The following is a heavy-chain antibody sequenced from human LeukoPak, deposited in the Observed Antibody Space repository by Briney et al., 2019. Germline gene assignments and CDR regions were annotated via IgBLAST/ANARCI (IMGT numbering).Heavy chain of an antibody. CDR2: ISSSGRTI. CDR3: ARVLRLYSNYFDY. J-gene: IGHJ4*02. V-gene: IGHV3-11*04. D-gene: IGHD6-13*01. CDR1: GFTFSDYY. Sequence: GGSLRLSCAASGFTFSDYYMSWIRQAPGKGLEWVSSISSSGRTIYYADSVKGRFTISRDNAKNSLYLQMNSLRAEDTAVYYCARVLRLYSNYFDYWGQGTLVTVSS.